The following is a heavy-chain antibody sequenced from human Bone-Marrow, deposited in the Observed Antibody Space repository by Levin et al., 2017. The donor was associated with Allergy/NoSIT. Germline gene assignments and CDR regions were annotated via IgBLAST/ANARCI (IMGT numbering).Heavy chain of an antibody. J-gene: IGHJ4*02. CDR1: GFTFSSYG. V-gene: IGHV3-33*01. CDR3: ARDGHYYGSGSYLGY. Sequence: GESLKISCAASGFTFSSYGMHWVRQAPGKGLEWVAVIWYDGSNKYYADSVKGRFTISRDNSKNTLYLQMNSLRAEDTAVYYCARDGHYYGSGSYLGYWGQGTLVTVSS. D-gene: IGHD3-10*01. CDR2: IWYDGSNK.